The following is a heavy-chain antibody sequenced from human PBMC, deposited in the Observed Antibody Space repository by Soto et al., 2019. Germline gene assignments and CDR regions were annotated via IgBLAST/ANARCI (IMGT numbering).Heavy chain of an antibody. CDR3: ARGPPNPYLAIYYYGMDV. Sequence: PSETLSLTCAVYGGSFSGYYWSWIRQPPGKGLEWIGEINHSGSTNYNPSLKSRVTISVDTSKNQFSLKLSSVTAADTAVYYCARGPPNPYLAIYYYGMDVWGQGTTVTVSS. V-gene: IGHV4-34*01. J-gene: IGHJ6*02. CDR2: INHSGST. D-gene: IGHD2-21*01. CDR1: GGSFSGYY.